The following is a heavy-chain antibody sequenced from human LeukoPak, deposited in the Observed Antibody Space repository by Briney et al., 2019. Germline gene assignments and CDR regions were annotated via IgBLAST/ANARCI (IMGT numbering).Heavy chain of an antibody. Sequence: GGSLRLSCVASGFTFSSYGMHWVRQAPGKGLEWVAVIWYDGSNKYYADSVKGRFTISRDNSKNTLYLQMNSLRAEDTAVYYCAREVSDYDLYYFDYWGQGTLVTVSS. D-gene: IGHD4-17*01. V-gene: IGHV3-33*01. CDR2: IWYDGSNK. CDR3: AREVSDYDLYYFDY. J-gene: IGHJ4*02. CDR1: GFTFSSYG.